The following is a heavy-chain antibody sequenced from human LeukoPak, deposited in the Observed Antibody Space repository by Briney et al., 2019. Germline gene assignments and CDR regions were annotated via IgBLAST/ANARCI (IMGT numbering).Heavy chain of an antibody. J-gene: IGHJ4*02. D-gene: IGHD6-19*01. V-gene: IGHV4-59*08. CDR2: IYYSGGT. Sequence: PSETLSPTCTVSGGSISSYYWSWIRLPPGRGLEWIGCIYYSGGTKYNPSLTSRVTISVDTSKNQFSLQLTSVTAADTAVYYCARAVAGTLVRFDYWGQGTLVTVSS. CDR3: ARAVAGTLVRFDY. CDR1: GGSISSYY.